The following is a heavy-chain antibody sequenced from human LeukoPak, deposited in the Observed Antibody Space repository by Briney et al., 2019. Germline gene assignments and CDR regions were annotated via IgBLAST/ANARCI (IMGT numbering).Heavy chain of an antibody. CDR1: GYTFTGYY. CDR3: ARVYLIAESRGFDY. Sequence: ASVKVSCKASGYTFTGYYMHWVRQAPGQGLEWMGWTNPNSGGTNYVQKFQGRVTMTRDTSISTAYMELSRLRSDDTAVYYCARVYLIAESRGFDYWGQGTLVTVSS. D-gene: IGHD2/OR15-2a*01. CDR2: TNPNSGGT. J-gene: IGHJ4*02. V-gene: IGHV1-2*02.